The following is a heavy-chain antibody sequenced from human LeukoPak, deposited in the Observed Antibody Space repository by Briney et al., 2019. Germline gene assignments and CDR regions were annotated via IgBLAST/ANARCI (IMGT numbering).Heavy chain of an antibody. D-gene: IGHD5-12*01. V-gene: IGHV1-2*02. Sequence: ASVKVSCKASGYTFTGYYMHWVRQAPGQGLEWMGWINPNSGGTNYAQKFQGRVTMTRDTSISTAYMELSRLGSDDTAVYYCARVDGGYWDAFDIWGQGTMVTVSS. CDR3: ARVDGGYWDAFDI. CDR2: INPNSGGT. CDR1: GYTFTGYY. J-gene: IGHJ3*02.